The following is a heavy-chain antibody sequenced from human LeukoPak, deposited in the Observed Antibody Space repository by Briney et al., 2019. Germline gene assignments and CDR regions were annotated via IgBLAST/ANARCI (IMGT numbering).Heavy chain of an antibody. V-gene: IGHV1-2*02. D-gene: IGHD3-22*01. CDR1: GYTFTDYY. J-gene: IGHJ4*02. Sequence: ASVKVSCKASGYTFTDYYIHWVRQAPGQGLEWLGWINPNSGGTNYAQKCQGRVTMTRDTSISTAYMELSRLRSDDTAVLFCARSSYYYDSSGYPGYYFDYWGQGTLVTVSS. CDR3: ARSSYYYDSSGYPGYYFDY. CDR2: INPNSGGT.